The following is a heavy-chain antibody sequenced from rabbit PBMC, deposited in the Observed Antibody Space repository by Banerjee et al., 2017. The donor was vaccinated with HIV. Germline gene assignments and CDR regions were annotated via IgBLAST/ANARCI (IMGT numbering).Heavy chain of an antibody. D-gene: IGHD3-3*01. Sequence: QSLEESGGDLVKPGASLTLTCTASGFSFSSSYWIYWVRQAPGKGLEWIGCIYAGNSGTYYATWAKGRFTISKTSSTTVTLQMTSLTAADTATYFCARGLVAGVLDLWGQGTLVT. CDR3: ARGLVAGVLDL. CDR1: GFSFSSSYW. J-gene: IGHJ4*01. V-gene: IGHV1S40*01. CDR2: IYAGNSGT.